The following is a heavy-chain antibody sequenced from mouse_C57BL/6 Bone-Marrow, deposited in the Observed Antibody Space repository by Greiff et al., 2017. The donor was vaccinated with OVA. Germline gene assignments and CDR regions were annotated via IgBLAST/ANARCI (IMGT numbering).Heavy chain of an antibody. V-gene: IGHV3-6*01. CDR3: ARGPGTAY. J-gene: IGHJ3*01. CDR1: GYSITSGYY. CDR2: ISYDGSN. Sequence: EVKLMESGPGLVKPSQSLSLTCSVTGYSITSGYYWNWIRQFPGNKLEWMGYISYDGSNNYNPSLKNRISITRDTSKNQFFLKLNSVTTEDTATYYCARGPGTAYWGQGTLVTVSA. D-gene: IGHD4-1*01.